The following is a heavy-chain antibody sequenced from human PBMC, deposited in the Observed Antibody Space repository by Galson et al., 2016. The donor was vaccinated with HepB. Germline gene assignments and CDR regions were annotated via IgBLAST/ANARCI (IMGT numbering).Heavy chain of an antibody. J-gene: IGHJ2*01. CDR1: GGSISSSSW. CDR3: ARVGSDVANVHPTSIAYWYFDV. Sequence: SETLSLTCAVSGGSISSSSWWGWVRQPPGKGLEWIGEIYQSGTTNYNPSLKSRVTISVDKSNNQFSLKLASVTAADTAVYDCARVGSDVANVHPTSIAYWYFDVWGRGTLVTVSS. CDR2: IYQSGTT. D-gene: IGHD6-6*01. V-gene: IGHV4-4*02.